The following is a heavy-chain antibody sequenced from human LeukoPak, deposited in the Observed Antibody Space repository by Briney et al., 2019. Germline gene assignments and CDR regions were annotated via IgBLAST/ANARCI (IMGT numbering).Heavy chain of an antibody. V-gene: IGHV3-30*03. CDR3: AREVSGGMDV. D-gene: IGHD3-10*01. Sequence: PGGSLRLSCAASGFTFSNYGMHWVRQAPGKGLEWVALISYDGTNKYYADSVKGRFTISRENVKNSLYLQINTLRAGDTAVYYCAREVSGGMDVWGQGTTVTVSS. CDR1: GFTFSNYG. CDR2: ISYDGTNK. J-gene: IGHJ6*02.